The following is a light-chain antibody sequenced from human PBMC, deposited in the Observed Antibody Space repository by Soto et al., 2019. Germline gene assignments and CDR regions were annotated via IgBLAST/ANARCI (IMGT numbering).Light chain of an antibody. J-gene: IGKJ1*01. CDR3: QQYNSCSET. CDR2: DAS. V-gene: IGKV1-5*01. Sequence: DIQMTQSPSTLSASVGDRVTITCRASQSISSWLAWYQQKPGKAPKLLIYDASSLESGVPSRFSGSGSGTEFTLTISSLQPDDFATYYCQQYNSCSETFGQGTKVAIK. CDR1: QSISSW.